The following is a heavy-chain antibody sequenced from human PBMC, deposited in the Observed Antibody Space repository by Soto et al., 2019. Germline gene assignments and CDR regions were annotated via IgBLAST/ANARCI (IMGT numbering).Heavy chain of an antibody. J-gene: IGHJ6*02. D-gene: IGHD2-15*01. CDR3: ARDNVVAATGTRTYYYYYYGMDV. CDR1: GFTFSSYG. V-gene: IGHV3-33*01. CDR2: IWYDGSNK. Sequence: QVQLVESGGGVVQPGRSLRLSCAASGFTFSSYGMHWVRQAPGKGLEWVAVIWYDGSNKYYADSVKGRFTISRDNSKNTLYLQMNSLRAEDTAVYYCARDNVVAATGTRTYYYYYYGMDVWGQGTTVTVSS.